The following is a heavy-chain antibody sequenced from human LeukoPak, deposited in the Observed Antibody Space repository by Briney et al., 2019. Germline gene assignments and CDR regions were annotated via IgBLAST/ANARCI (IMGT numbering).Heavy chain of an antibody. D-gene: IGHD7-27*01. Sequence: SETLSLTCTVSGGSISSSSYYWGWIRQPPGKGLEWIGTIYYSGTTYYNPSLMSRVTISSDTSKNQFSLKLSSVTAADTAVYYCARRHLTANWFDPWGQGTLVTVSS. CDR2: IYYSGTT. V-gene: IGHV4-39*01. CDR1: GGSISSSSYY. J-gene: IGHJ5*02. CDR3: ARRHLTANWFDP.